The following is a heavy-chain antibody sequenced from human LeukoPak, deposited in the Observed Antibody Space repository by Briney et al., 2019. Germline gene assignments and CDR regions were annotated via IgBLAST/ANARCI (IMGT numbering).Heavy chain of an antibody. V-gene: IGHV5-51*01. CDR3: ARQKKGRWLQSGFDAFDI. D-gene: IGHD5-24*01. J-gene: IGHJ3*02. CDR1: GYSFTSYW. CDR2: IYPGDSDT. Sequence: GESLKISCKGSGYSFTSYWIGWVRQMPGKGLEWMGIIYPGDSDTRYSPSFQGQVTISADKSTSTAYLQWSSLKASDTAMYYCARQKKGRWLQSGFDAFDIWGQGAMVTVSS.